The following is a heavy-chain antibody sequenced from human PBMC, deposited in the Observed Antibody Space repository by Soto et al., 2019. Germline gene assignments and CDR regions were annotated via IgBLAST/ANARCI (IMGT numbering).Heavy chain of an antibody. V-gene: IGHV5-51*01. CDR3: ARQRGDYGGGLPDAFDI. J-gene: IGHJ3*02. CDR2: IYPGDSDT. CDR1: GYSFTSYW. Sequence: GESLKISCKGSGYSFTSYWIGWVRQMPGKGLEWMGIIYPGDSDTRYSPSFQGQVTISADKSISTAYLQWSSLKASDTAMYYCARQRGDYGGGLPDAFDIWGQGTMVTVSS. D-gene: IGHD4-17*01.